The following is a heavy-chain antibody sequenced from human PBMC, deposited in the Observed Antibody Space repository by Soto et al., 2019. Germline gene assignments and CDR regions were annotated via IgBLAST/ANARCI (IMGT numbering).Heavy chain of an antibody. CDR3: AKDLRRFLEGLSYDGFDY. J-gene: IGHJ4*02. D-gene: IGHD3-3*01. CDR2: ISGSGGST. V-gene: IGHV3-23*01. Sequence: GGSLRLSCAASGFTFSSYAMSWVRQAPGKGLEWVSAISGSGGSTYYADSVKGRFTISRDNSKNTLYLQMNSLRAEDTAVYYCAKDLRRFLEGLSYDGFDYWGQGTLVTVSS. CDR1: GFTFSSYA.